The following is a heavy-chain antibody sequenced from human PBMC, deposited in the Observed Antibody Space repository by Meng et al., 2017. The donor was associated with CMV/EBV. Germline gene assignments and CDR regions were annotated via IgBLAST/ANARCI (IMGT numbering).Heavy chain of an antibody. CDR1: GFTFSSYS. CDR2: ISSSSSYI. J-gene: IGHJ4*02. D-gene: IGHD6-6*01. V-gene: IGHV3-21*01. Sequence: EGSLRLSCAASGFTFSSYSMNWVRQAPGKGLEWVSSISSSSSYIYYADSVKGRFTISRDNAKNSLYLQMNSLRAEDTAVYYCARGAARLSPDDYWGQGTLVTVSS. CDR3: ARGAARLSPDDY.